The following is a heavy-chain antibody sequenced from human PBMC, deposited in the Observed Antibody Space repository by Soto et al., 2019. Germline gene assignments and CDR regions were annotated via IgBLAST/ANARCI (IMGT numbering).Heavy chain of an antibody. CDR3: AVEYENYYYGMDV. V-gene: IGHV4-4*02. J-gene: IGHJ6*02. CDR1: GGSISSSNW. CDR2: IYHSGST. D-gene: IGHD6-6*01. Sequence: PSETLSLTCAVSGGSISSSNWLSWFLQPPGKGLEWIGEIYHSGSTNYNPSLKSRVTISVAKSKNQFSLKLSSVTAADTAVYYCAVEYENYYYGMDVWGQGTTVTVSS.